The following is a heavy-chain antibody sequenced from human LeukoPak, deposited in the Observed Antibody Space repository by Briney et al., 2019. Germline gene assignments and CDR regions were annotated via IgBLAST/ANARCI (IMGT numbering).Heavy chain of an antibody. CDR2: IWYDGSNK. CDR1: GFTFSSYG. Sequence: PGRSLRLSCAASGFTFSSYGMHWVRQAPGKGLEWVAVIWYDGSNKYYADSVKGRFTISRDNSKNTLYLQMNSLRAEDTAVYYCARDSPFRGIVVVPAAPLDYWGQGTLVTVSS. J-gene: IGHJ4*02. V-gene: IGHV3-33*01. D-gene: IGHD2-2*01. CDR3: ARDSPFRGIVVVPAAPLDY.